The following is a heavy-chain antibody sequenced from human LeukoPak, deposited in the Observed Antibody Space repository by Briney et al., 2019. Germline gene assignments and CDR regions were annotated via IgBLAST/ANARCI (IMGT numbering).Heavy chain of an antibody. CDR1: GFTFSSYS. CDR2: ISSSSSYI. D-gene: IGHD3-10*01. Sequence: GGSLRLSCAASGFTFSSYSMNWVRQAPGKGLEWVSSISSSSSYIYYADSVKGRFTISRDNAKNSLYLQMNSLRAEDTAVYYCARDRGHYYMDVWGKGTTVTVSS. V-gene: IGHV3-21*01. J-gene: IGHJ6*03. CDR3: ARDRGHYYMDV.